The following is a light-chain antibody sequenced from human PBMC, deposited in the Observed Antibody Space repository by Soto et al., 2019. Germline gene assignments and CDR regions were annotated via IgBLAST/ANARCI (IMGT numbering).Light chain of an antibody. CDR2: GAS. CDR1: QSVSSN. J-gene: IGKJ1*01. CDR3: PEYNNWPPK. V-gene: IGKV3-15*01. Sequence: IVMTQSPATLSVSPGERATFSCRASQSVSSNLAWYQQKPGQSPRLLIYGASTRATGIPVRFSGSGSGTEFTLTISSLQSEDFAVYYCPEYNNWPPKFGQGTKVEI.